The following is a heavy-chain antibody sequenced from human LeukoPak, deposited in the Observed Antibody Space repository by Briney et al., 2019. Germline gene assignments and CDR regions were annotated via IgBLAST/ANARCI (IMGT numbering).Heavy chain of an antibody. V-gene: IGHV3-7*03. D-gene: IGHD3-9*01. CDR3: AKGVLLRYFDWLSNYFDY. Sequence: GGSLRLSCAASGFTFSSYWMSWVRQAPGKGLEWVANIKQDGSEKYYADSVKGRFTISRDNAKNSLYLQMNSLRAEDTALYYCAKGVLLRYFDWLSNYFDYWGQGTLVTVSS. CDR1: GFTFSSYW. J-gene: IGHJ4*02. CDR2: IKQDGSEK.